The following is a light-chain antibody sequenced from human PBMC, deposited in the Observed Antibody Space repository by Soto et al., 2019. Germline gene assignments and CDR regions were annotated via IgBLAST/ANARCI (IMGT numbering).Light chain of an antibody. CDR3: SSYTGSSTYV. J-gene: IGLJ1*01. CDR2: DVS. CDR1: SSDVGGYNY. V-gene: IGLV2-14*03. Sequence: QSVLTQPGSVSGSPGQSITISCTGTSSDVGGYNYVSWYQQHPGKAPKVMIYDVSDRPSGVSNRFSGSKSGSTASLTISGLQAEDEADYYCSSYTGSSTYVFGTGTKLTVL.